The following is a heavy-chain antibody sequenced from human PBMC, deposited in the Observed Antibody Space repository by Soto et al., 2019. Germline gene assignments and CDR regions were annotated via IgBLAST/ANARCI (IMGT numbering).Heavy chain of an antibody. CDR1: GRSFSGYY. Sequence: SETLSLTCAVYGRSFSGYYWSWIRQPPGKGLEWIGQINHSGSTNYNPSLKSRVTISVDTSKNQFSLKLSSVTAADTAVYYCAKGDNGSYRDVWGQGTTVTVSS. V-gene: IGHV4-34*01. J-gene: IGHJ6*03. D-gene: IGHD1-26*01. CDR3: AKGDNGSYRDV. CDR2: INHSGST.